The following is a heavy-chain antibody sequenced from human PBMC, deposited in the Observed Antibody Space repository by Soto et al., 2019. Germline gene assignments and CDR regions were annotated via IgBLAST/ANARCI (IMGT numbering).Heavy chain of an antibody. CDR2: MYHGGNT. Sequence: SETLSLTCTVSNYSISNPHYWGWIRQPPGKRPEWIASMYHGGNTFYNPSLKSRITMSMDTSKNQFSLKLRFMTAADTAVYYCARAHTMVVAGSTFDYWGHGTLVTVYS. CDR1: NYSISNPHY. V-gene: IGHV4-38-2*02. CDR3: ARAHTMVVAGSTFDY. D-gene: IGHD2-21*02. J-gene: IGHJ4*01.